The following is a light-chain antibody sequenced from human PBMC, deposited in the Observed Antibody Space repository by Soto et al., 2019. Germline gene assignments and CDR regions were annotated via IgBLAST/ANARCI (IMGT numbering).Light chain of an antibody. CDR2: EVT. CDR1: SSDVGGYNY. CDR3: NSYAGSNNFDV. V-gene: IGLV2-8*01. Sequence: QSALTQPPSASGSPGQSVTISCTGTSSDVGGYNYVSWYQQHPGKAPKLVIYEVTKRPSGVPDRFSGSKSGNTASLTVSGLQAEDEADYYCNSYAGSNNFDVFGPGTQLTVL. J-gene: IGLJ1*01.